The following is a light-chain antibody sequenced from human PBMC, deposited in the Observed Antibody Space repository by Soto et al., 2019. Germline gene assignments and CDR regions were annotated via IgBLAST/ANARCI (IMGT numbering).Light chain of an antibody. V-gene: IGLV2-14*01. Sequence: ALTQPASVSGSPGQSITISCTGTSSDIGGYNYVSWYQQHPGKAPKLMIYDVSNRPSGVSNRFSGSKSGNTASLTISGLQAEDEADYYCSSYTSSSTLVVFGGGTKLTVL. J-gene: IGLJ2*01. CDR3: SSYTSSSTLVV. CDR1: SSDIGGYNY. CDR2: DVS.